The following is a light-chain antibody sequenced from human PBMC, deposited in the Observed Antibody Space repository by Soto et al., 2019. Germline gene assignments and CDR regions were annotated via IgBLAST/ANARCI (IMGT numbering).Light chain of an antibody. J-gene: IGKJ1*01. V-gene: IGKV3-20*01. CDR3: QHFGYPQWT. CDR2: ATS. CDR1: QIGSGNY. Sequence: ELVLTQSPGTLSLSPGDSATLSCKASQIGSGNYLSWYQQKSGQAPRLLIYATSTRAPGIPDRFSGSGSATDFSLIISRLDPEDSAVYYCQHFGYPQWTFGRGTKVDI.